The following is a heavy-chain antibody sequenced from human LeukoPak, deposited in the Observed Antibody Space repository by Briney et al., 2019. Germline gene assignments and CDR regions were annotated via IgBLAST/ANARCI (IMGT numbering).Heavy chain of an antibody. CDR2: VNPNSGNT. CDR3: ARTTYYDFWSGYYQSTYGMDV. V-gene: IGHV1-8*01. D-gene: IGHD3-3*01. CDR1: GYTFTSYD. J-gene: IGHJ6*02. Sequence: GASAKVSCKASGYTFTSYDINWVRQATGQGLEWMGWVNPNSGNTGYAQKFQGRVTMTRNTSISTAYMELSSLRSEDTAVYYCARTTYYDFWSGYYQSTYGMDVWGQGTTVTVSS.